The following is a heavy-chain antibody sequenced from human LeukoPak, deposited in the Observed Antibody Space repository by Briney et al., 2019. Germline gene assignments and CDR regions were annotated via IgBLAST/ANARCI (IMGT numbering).Heavy chain of an antibody. Sequence: PGGSLRLSCAASGFSFSGYTINWVRLAPGKGLEWVSSISPGSNYKHYANSVKGRFTVSRDNSNNTLYLQMDSLRAEDTAVFYCARDSYGYDYWGQGTLVTVFS. V-gene: IGHV3-21*01. J-gene: IGHJ4*02. D-gene: IGHD1-26*01. CDR1: GFSFSGYT. CDR2: ISPGSNYK. CDR3: ARDSYGYDY.